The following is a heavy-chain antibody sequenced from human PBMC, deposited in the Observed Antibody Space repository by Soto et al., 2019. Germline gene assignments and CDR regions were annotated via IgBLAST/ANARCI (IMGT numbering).Heavy chain of an antibody. V-gene: IGHV3-7*01. CDR1: GLNIKNFW. D-gene: IGHD3-10*01. CDR2: INPDANTM. Sequence: VQLVASGGGLVQPGGSLRLSCVLSGLNIKNFWMSWARQAPGKGPEWVANINPDANTMDYVDSAKGRFTFSRDNAKNSVYLQMDSLRAEDTAVYYCSANQYYGSGGDWGQGALVTVSS. J-gene: IGHJ4*02. CDR3: SANQYYGSGGD.